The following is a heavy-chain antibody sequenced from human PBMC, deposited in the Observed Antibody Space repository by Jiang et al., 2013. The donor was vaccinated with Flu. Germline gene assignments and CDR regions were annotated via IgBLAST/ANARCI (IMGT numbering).Heavy chain of an antibody. V-gene: IGHV5-10-1*01. Sequence: ISCKGSGYSFTSYWISWVRQMPGKGLEWMGRIDPSDSYTNYSPSFQGHVTISADKSISTAYLQWSSLKASDTAMYYCARLQRTLDYDFWSGYPIDYWGQGTLVTVSS. CDR2: IDPSDSYT. CDR1: GYSFTSYW. J-gene: IGHJ4*02. D-gene: IGHD3-3*01. CDR3: ARLQRTLDYDFWSGYPIDY.